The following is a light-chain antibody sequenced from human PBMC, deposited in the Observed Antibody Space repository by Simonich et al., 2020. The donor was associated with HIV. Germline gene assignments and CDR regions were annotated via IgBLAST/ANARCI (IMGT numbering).Light chain of an antibody. CDR1: QSVSSS. Sequence: EIVLTQSPATLSLSPGERATLSCRASQSVSSSLAWYQQKPGQAPRLLIYDASNRATGIPARFSGSGPGTDFTLTISSLEPEDFAVYYCQQRSNWPITFGQGTRLEIK. V-gene: IGKV3D-11*02. CDR2: DAS. J-gene: IGKJ5*01. CDR3: QQRSNWPIT.